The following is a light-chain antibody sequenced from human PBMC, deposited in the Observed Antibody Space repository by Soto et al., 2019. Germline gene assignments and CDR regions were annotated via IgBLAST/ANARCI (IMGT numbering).Light chain of an antibody. J-gene: IGKJ1*01. CDR3: QQYNNWPPRT. Sequence: EIVMTQSPVTLSVSPGERATLSCRASQSVSSNLAWYQQKPGQAPRLLIYGASSRATGIPARFSGSGSGTEFTLTISSIQSEDFAIYYCQQYNNWPPRTFGQGTKVEMK. V-gene: IGKV3D-15*01. CDR1: QSVSSN. CDR2: GAS.